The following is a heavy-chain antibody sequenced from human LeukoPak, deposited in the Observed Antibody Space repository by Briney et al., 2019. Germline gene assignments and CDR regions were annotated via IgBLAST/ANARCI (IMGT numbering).Heavy chain of an antibody. CDR3: ARARYSSGSLGY. V-gene: IGHV3-66*01. D-gene: IGHD6-19*01. CDR2: IYAGDDTT. CDR1: GFTVSNNY. J-gene: IGHJ4*02. Sequence: GGSLRLSCAASGFTVSNNYMSWVGQAPGKGLEWVSVIYAGDDTTYYADSVKGRFTISRDNSKNTVYLQMNTLRAEDTAMYYCARARYSSGSLGYWGQGTLVTVSS.